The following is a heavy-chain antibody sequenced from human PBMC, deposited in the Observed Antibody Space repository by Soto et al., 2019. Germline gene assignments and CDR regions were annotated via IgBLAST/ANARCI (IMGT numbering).Heavy chain of an antibody. Sequence: SETLSLTCAVSGGSISSGGYSWSWIRQPPGKGLEWIGYIYHSGSTYYNPSLKSRVTISVDRSKNQFSLKLSSVTAADTAVYYCARRITMVRGVIDNWFDPWGQGTLVTVSS. J-gene: IGHJ5*02. CDR1: GGSISSGGYS. D-gene: IGHD3-10*01. CDR2: IYHSGST. CDR3: ARRITMVRGVIDNWFDP. V-gene: IGHV4-30-2*01.